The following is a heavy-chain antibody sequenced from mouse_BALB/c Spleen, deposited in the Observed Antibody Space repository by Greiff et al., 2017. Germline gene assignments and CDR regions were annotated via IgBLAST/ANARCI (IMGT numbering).Heavy chain of an antibody. D-gene: IGHD1-2*01. J-gene: IGHJ3*01. CDR1: GFTFSSYY. CDR2: INSNGGST. V-gene: IGHV5-6-2*01. Sequence: EVQLVESGGGLVKLGGSLKLSCAASGFTFSSYYMSWVRQTPEKRLELVAAINSNGGSTYYPDTVKGRFTISRDNAKNTLYLQMSSLKSEDTALYYCASRITTATWFAYWGQGTLVTVSA. CDR3: ASRITTATWFAY.